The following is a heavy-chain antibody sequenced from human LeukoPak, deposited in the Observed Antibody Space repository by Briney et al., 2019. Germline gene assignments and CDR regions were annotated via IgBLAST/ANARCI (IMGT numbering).Heavy chain of an antibody. J-gene: IGHJ4*02. CDR3: ASSGSYRFDY. CDR2: ITASGTAM. CDR1: GYTLTELS. Sequence: ASVKVSCEVSGYTLTELSMNWVRQAPGKGLEWVSHITASGTAMFYAGSVKGRFTISRDNAKNSLYLQMNSLRDEDTAVYYCASSGSYRFDYWGQGTLVTVSS. D-gene: IGHD1-26*01. V-gene: IGHV3-48*02.